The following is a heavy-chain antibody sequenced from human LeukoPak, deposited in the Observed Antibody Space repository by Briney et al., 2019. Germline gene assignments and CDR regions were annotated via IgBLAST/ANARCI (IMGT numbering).Heavy chain of an antibody. Sequence: PSETLSLTCTVSGGSISSYYWSWIRQPAGKGLEWIGRIYTSGSTNYNPSLKSRVTISVDTSKNQFSLKLKSVTAADTAVYYCARGGYYGWGNDFRFDPWGQGTLVTVSS. CDR3: ARGGYYGWGNDFRFDP. D-gene: IGHD3-10*01. CDR1: GGSISSYY. J-gene: IGHJ5*02. V-gene: IGHV4-4*07. CDR2: IYTSGST.